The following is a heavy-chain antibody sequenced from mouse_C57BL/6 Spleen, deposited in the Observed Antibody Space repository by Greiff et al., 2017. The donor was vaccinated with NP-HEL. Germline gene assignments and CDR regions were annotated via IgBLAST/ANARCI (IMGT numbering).Heavy chain of an antibody. CDR1: GYSFTGYF. Sequence: EVQLQQSGPELVKPGDSVKISCKASGYSFTGYFMNWVMQSHGQSLEWIGRINPYNGDTFYNQKFKGKATLTVDKSSSTAHMELRSLTSEDSAVYYCAREDYDGSSYVLFDYWGQGTTLTVSS. J-gene: IGHJ2*01. CDR3: AREDYDGSSYVLFDY. D-gene: IGHD1-1*01. V-gene: IGHV1-20*01. CDR2: INPYNGDT.